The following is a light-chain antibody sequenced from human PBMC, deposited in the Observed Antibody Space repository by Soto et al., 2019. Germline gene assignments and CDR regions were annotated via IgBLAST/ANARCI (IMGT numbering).Light chain of an antibody. V-gene: IGKV3-15*01. Sequence: DIVMTQSPATLSVAPGERVTFSCRASQGVSRKLAWYQHKPGQAHRLLISGASTGATGIPARFSGSGSGTEFTLTIRSLQSEDCAIYYCQQYHTWPITFGGGTKVDI. CDR1: QGVSRK. J-gene: IGKJ4*01. CDR2: GAS. CDR3: QQYHTWPIT.